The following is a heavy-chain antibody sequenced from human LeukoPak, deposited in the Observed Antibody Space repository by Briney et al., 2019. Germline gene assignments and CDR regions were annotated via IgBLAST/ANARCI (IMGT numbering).Heavy chain of an antibody. CDR2: INHSGST. Sequence: SETLSLTCAVYGGSFSGYYWSWIRQPPGKGLEWIGEINHSGSTNHNPSLKSRVTISVDTSKNQFSLKLSSVTAADTAVYYCARARGSSGYYDYWGQGTLVTVSS. CDR1: GGSFSGYY. CDR3: ARARGSSGYYDY. V-gene: IGHV4-34*01. D-gene: IGHD3-22*01. J-gene: IGHJ4*02.